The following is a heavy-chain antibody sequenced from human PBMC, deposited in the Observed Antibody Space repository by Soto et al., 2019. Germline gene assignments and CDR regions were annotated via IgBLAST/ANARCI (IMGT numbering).Heavy chain of an antibody. CDR3: ARLRLRFLEWLSPTDYYYGMDV. D-gene: IGHD3-3*01. J-gene: IGHJ6*02. Sequence: GESLKISCKGSGYSFTSYWIGWVRQMPGKGLEWMGIIYPGDSDTRYSPSFQGQVTISADKSISTAYLQWSSLKASDTAMYYCARLRLRFLEWLSPTDYYYGMDVWGQGTTVTVSS. CDR1: GYSFTSYW. CDR2: IYPGDSDT. V-gene: IGHV5-51*01.